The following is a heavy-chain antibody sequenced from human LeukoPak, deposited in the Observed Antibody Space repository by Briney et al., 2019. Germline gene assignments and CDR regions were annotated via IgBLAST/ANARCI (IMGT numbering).Heavy chain of an antibody. D-gene: IGHD2-2*02. CDR3: ARSVVPAAIRFDP. CDR2: IYYSGST. CDR1: GGSISSGDYY. V-gene: IGHV4-30-4*01. Sequence: PSETLPLTCTVSGGSISSGDYYWSWIRQPPGKGLEWIGYIYYSGSTYYNPSLKSRVTISVDTSKNQFSLKLSSVTAADTAVYYCARSVVPAAIRFDPWGQGTLVTVSS. J-gene: IGHJ5*02.